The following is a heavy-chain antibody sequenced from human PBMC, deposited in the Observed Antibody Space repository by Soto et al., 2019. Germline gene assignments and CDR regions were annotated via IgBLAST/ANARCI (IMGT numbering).Heavy chain of an antibody. CDR2: VSGTGDYT. J-gene: IGHJ4*02. CDR3: AKVFERCSEDCPGYLDY. V-gene: IGHV3-23*01. D-gene: IGHD2-8*01. CDR1: GFTFSTY. Sequence: EVQLLESGGGLVQPGESLTLSCAASGFTFSTYMNWVRLAXGKGLEWVSAVSGTGDYTYYADSVKGRFTISRDNSKNTLYLQMNSLRADDTAVYYCAKVFERCSEDCPGYLDYWGQGTLVTVSS.